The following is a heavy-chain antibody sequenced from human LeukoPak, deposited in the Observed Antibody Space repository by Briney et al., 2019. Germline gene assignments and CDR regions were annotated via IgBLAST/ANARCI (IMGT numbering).Heavy chain of an antibody. V-gene: IGHV4-38-2*02. CDR2: IYYSGTT. CDR1: GYSISSGYY. D-gene: IGHD6-19*01. J-gene: IGHJ4*02. Sequence: SETLSLTCTVSGYSISSGYYWGWIRQPPGKGLEWIATIYYSGTTYYNPSLKSRVTMSVDTSKNQFSLKLSSVTAADTAVYYCARDLSSGWYDYWGQGIQVIVSS. CDR3: ARDLSSGWYDY.